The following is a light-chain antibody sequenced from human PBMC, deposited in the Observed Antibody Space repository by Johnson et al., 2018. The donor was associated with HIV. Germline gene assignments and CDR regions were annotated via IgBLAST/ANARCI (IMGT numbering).Light chain of an antibody. CDR1: SSNIGYNY. CDR3: GIWDSGLSAYV. V-gene: IGLV1-51*01. J-gene: IGLJ1*01. Sequence: QSLLTQPPSVSAAPGQKVTISCSGSSSNIGYNYVSWYQQVPGTAPKLLIYDIDKRPSGIPDRFSGSQSGTSATLDISGLQTGDEADYYSGIWDSGLSAYVFGTGTKVTAL. CDR2: DID.